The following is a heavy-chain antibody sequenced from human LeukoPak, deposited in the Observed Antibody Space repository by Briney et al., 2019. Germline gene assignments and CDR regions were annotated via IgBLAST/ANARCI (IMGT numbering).Heavy chain of an antibody. Sequence: GGSLRLSCAASGFTFSRYGMHWVRQAPGKGLEWVAFIRNDGTKKSSADSVKGRFTISRDNSKNTPYLQMNSLRIEDTAVYYCAEDGIVGDYYYYMDVWGKGTTVTVSS. CDR3: AEDGIVGDYYYYMDV. D-gene: IGHD1-26*01. V-gene: IGHV3-30*02. CDR1: GFTFSRYG. J-gene: IGHJ6*03. CDR2: IRNDGTKK.